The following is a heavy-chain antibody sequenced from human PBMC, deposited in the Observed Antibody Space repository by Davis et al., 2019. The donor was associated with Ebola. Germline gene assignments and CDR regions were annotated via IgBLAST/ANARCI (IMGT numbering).Heavy chain of an antibody. CDR2: IYHSGST. J-gene: IGHJ4*02. Sequence: MPSETLSLTCTVSGYSISSGYYWGWIRQPPGKGLEWIGSIYHSGSTYYNPSLKSRVTISVDTSKNQFSLKLSSVTAADTAVYYCARDGEYDSSGYTYYFDYWGQGTLVTVSS. CDR1: GYSISSGYY. V-gene: IGHV4-38-2*02. CDR3: ARDGEYDSSGYTYYFDY. D-gene: IGHD3-22*01.